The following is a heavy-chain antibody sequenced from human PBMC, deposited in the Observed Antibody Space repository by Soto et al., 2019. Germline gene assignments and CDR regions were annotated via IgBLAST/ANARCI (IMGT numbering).Heavy chain of an antibody. J-gene: IGHJ6*03. CDR1: GYSFTSYW. V-gene: IGHV5-51*01. Sequence: RGESLKISCKGSGYSFTSYWIGWVRQMPGKGLEWKGIIYPGDSDTRYSPSFQGQVTISADKSISTAYLQWSSLKASDTAMYYCARYMTAAHNDVGTYYYYYYMDVWGKGTTVTVSS. D-gene: IGHD6-13*01. CDR2: IYPGDSDT. CDR3: ARYMTAAHNDVGTYYYYYYMDV.